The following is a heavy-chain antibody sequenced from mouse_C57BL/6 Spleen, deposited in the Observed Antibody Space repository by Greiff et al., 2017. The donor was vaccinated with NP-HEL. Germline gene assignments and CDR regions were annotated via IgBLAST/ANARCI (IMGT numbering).Heavy chain of an antibody. J-gene: IGHJ4*01. CDR2: IHPNSGST. V-gene: IGHV1-64*01. Sequence: QVQLQQPGAELVKPGASVKLSCKASGYTFTSYWMHWVKQRPGQGLEWIGMIHPNSGSTNYNEKFKSKATLTVDKSSSTAYMQLSSLTSEDSAVYYCARHLAVVARAMDYWGQGTSVTVSS. CDR1: GYTFTSYW. CDR3: ARHLAVVARAMDY. D-gene: IGHD1-1*01.